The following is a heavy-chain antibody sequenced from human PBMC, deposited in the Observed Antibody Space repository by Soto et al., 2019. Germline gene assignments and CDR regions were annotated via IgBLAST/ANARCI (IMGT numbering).Heavy chain of an antibody. V-gene: IGHV3-21*01. J-gene: IGHJ4*02. D-gene: IGHD2-15*01. CDR2: ISSSSSYI. Sequence: EVQLVESGGGLVKPGGSXXXXCXXXGXXXXXXXXXXXXQAPGKGLEWVSSISSSSSYIYYADSVKGRFTISRDNAKNSLYLQMNSLRAEDTAVYYCARDRRCSGGSCFDYWGQGTLVTVSS. CDR3: ARDRRCSGGSCFDY. CDR1: GXXXXXXX.